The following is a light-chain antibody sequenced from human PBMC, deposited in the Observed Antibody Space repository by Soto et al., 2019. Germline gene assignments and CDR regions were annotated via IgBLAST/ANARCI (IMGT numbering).Light chain of an antibody. CDR1: QSINSN. CDR3: QQYNNWPRAT. V-gene: IGKV3-15*01. J-gene: IGKJ4*01. Sequence: IVMTQSPATLSVSLGERATLSCRASQSINSNLAWYQQKPGQAPRLLMFRASIRAAGFPARFGGSGSGTEFNITISSLQSDDSAVYYCQQYNNWPRATFGGGTKVDI. CDR2: RAS.